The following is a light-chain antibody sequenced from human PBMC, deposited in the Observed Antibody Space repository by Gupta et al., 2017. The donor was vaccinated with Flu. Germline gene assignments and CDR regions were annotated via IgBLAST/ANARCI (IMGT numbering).Light chain of an antibody. CDR1: QSVLYSSNNKNY. CDR2: WAS. Sequence: DIVMTQSPDSLALSLRERATINSKSSQSVLYSSNNKNYLAWYQQKPGQPPKLLIYWASTRKSGVPDRFSGSGSGTDFTLTISSLQAEDVAVYYCQQDYSTPLTFGGGTKVEIK. V-gene: IGKV4-1*01. J-gene: IGKJ4*01. CDR3: QQDYSTPLT.